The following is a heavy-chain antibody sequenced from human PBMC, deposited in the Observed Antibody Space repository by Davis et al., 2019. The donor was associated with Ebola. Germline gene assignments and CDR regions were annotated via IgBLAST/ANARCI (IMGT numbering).Heavy chain of an antibody. J-gene: IGHJ4*02. V-gene: IGHV4-34*01. CDR1: GGSFSGYY. CDR2: INHSGST. D-gene: IGHD4-17*01. CDR3: ADDYGRK. Sequence: PSETLSLTCAVYGGSFSGYYWSWIRQPPGKGLEWIGEINHSGSTNYNPSLKSRVTISVDTSKNQFSLKLSSVNAADTAVYYCADDYGRKWGQGTLVTVSS.